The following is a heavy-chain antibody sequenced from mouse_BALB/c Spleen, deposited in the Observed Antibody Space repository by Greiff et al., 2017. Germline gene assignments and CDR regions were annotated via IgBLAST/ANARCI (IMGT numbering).Heavy chain of an antibody. V-gene: IGHV5-6*02. D-gene: IGHD2-14*01. Sequence: DVMLVESGGDLVKPGGSLKLSCAASGFTFSSYGMSWVRQTPDKRLEWVATISSGGSYTYYPDSVKGRFTISRDNAKNTLYLQMSSLKSEDTSMYNCARDAYYRYGFDYWGQGTTLTVSS. CDR2: ISSGGSYT. CDR1: GFTFSSYG. J-gene: IGHJ2*01. CDR3: ARDAYYRYGFDY.